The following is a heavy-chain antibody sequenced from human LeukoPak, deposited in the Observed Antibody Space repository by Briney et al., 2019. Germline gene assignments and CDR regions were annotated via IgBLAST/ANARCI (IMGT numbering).Heavy chain of an antibody. Sequence: ASVKVSCKASVYTFTSYYMHWVRQAPAQGREWMGIINPSGGSTSYAQKFQGRVTLTRDTSTSTVYMELSSLRSEDTAVYYCARDREGQTYWFDPWGQGTLVTVSS. CDR2: INPSGGST. J-gene: IGHJ5*02. CDR1: VYTFTSYY. V-gene: IGHV1-46*01. CDR3: ARDREGQTYWFDP.